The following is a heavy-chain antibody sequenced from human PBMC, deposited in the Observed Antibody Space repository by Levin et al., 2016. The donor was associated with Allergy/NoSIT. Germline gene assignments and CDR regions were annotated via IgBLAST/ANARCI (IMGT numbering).Heavy chain of an antibody. J-gene: IGHJ6*02. Sequence: GESLKISCAASGFTFSSYSMNWVRQAPGKGLEWVSSISSSSSYIYYADSVKGRFTISRDNSKNTLYLQMNSLRAEDTAVYYCARDWSPLITGTTSYYYYGMDVWGQGTTVTVSS. CDR2: ISSSSSYI. V-gene: IGHV3-21*01. D-gene: IGHD1-20*01. CDR3: ARDWSPLITGTTSYYYYGMDV. CDR1: GFTFSSYS.